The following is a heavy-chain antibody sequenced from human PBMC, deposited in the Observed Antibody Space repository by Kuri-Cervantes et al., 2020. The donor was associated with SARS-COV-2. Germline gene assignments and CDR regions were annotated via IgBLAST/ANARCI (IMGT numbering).Heavy chain of an antibody. J-gene: IGHJ5*02. CDR3: ARHEGVPAAFRLNWFDP. CDR2: IYYSGGT. V-gene: IGHV4-39*01. CDR1: GGSISSSSYY. Sequence: SETLSLTCTVSGGSISSSSYYWGWIRQPPGKGLEWIGSIYYSGGTYYNPSLKSRVTISVDTSKNQFSLKLSSVTAADTAVYYCARHEGVPAAFRLNWFDPWGQGTLVTVSS. D-gene: IGHD2-2*01.